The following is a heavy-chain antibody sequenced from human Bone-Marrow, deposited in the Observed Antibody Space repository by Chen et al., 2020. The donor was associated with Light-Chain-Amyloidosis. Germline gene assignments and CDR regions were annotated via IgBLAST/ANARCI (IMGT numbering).Heavy chain of an antibody. CDR3: ARTTLRYLDY. J-gene: IGHJ4*02. V-gene: IGHV3-74*01. Sequence: EVLLMESGGEVVQQGGSLRLSCTASGFSFSTYWMHWVRQSPGKGLVSVSRTNSAGTSTTYADSVKGRFTVSRDNTKNTMYLEMNSLRVEDTAVYYCARTTLRYLDYWGQGTLVTVSS. D-gene: IGHD3-9*01. CDR1: GFSFSTYW. CDR2: TNSAGTST.